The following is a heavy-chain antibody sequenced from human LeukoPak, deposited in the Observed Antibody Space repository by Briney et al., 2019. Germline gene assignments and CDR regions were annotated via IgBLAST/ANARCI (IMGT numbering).Heavy chain of an antibody. D-gene: IGHD3-16*02. CDR2: IYYSGST. CDR3: ARGDGGRFLGGLSLPLGY. J-gene: IGHJ4*02. CDR1: GGSISSGDYY. Sequence: SETLSLTCTVSGGSISSGDYYWSWIRQPPGKGLEWIGYIYYSGSTYYNPSLKSRVTISVDTSKNQFSLKLSSVTAADTAVYYCARGDGGRFLGGLSLPLGYWGQGTLVTVSS. V-gene: IGHV4-30-4*01.